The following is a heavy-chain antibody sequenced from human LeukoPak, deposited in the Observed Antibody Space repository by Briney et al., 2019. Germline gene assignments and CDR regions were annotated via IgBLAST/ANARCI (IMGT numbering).Heavy chain of an antibody. V-gene: IGHV3-23*01. CDR1: SFNIGTYY. Sequence: GVSLTLSCTASSFNIGTYYMSCVRQAPGKGLGWVSRIEHNSVRTSYGVSGQGRFTISRDNSINTVYLQIKNVRAEDSAICYCAKEISISGPGPHWGQGTRVT. CDR3: AKEISISGPGPH. J-gene: IGHJ4*02. CDR2: IEHNSVRT. D-gene: IGHD1-14*01.